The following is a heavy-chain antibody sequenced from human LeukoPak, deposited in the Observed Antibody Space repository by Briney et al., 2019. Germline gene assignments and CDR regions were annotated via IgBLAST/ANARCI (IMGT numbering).Heavy chain of an antibody. Sequence: GGSLRLSCAASGFPFSSYAMHWVRQAPGKGLEWVAFISSDETNKYYADSVKDRFTISRDNSKNTLYLQMNSLRDEDAAVYYCARDSSGSIFDYWGQGTLVTVSS. V-gene: IGHV3-30-3*01. CDR3: ARDSSGSIFDY. CDR1: GFPFSSYA. D-gene: IGHD3-22*01. CDR2: ISSDETNK. J-gene: IGHJ4*02.